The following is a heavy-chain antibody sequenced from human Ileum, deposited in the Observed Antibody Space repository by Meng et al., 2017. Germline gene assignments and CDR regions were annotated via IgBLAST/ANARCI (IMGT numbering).Heavy chain of an antibody. Sequence: GSQKISGAVSAFTVSVNYMSWVRQAPGKGLEWVSVIDSGGNTYYADSVKGRFTISRDNSKNTLYLQMNSLRAEDTAVYYCARPYSSIWSRAFDIWGQGTMVTVSS. V-gene: IGHV3-66*02. J-gene: IGHJ3*02. CDR3: ARPYSSIWSRAFDI. CDR2: IDSGGNT. CDR1: AFTVSVNY. D-gene: IGHD6-13*01.